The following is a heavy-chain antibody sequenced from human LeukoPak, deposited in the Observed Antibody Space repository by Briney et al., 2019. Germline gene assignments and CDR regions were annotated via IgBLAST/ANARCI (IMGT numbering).Heavy chain of an antibody. J-gene: IGHJ4*02. V-gene: IGHV7-4-1*02. D-gene: IGHD2-2*01. CDR1: GYTFTSSA. Sequence: ASVKVSCKASGYTFTSSAMNWVRQAPGQGLEWVGWINTNTGNPTYAQGFTGRFVFSLDTSVSTAYLQISSLKAEDTAVYYCARQGPGYCGSTSCYGVDYWGQGTLVTVSS. CDR2: INTNTGNP. CDR3: ARQGPGYCGSTSCYGVDY.